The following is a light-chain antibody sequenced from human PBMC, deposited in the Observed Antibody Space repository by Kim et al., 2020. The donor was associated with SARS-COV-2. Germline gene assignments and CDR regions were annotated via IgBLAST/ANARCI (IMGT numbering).Light chain of an antibody. CDR2: SNN. CDR1: SSNIGSNT. CDR3: AACDDSLNVWV. Sequence: QSVLTQPPSASGTPGQRVTISCSGSSSNIGSNTVNWYQQLPGTAPKLLISSNNQRPSGVPDRFSGSKSGTSASLAISGLQSEDEADYYCAACDDSLNVWVFGGGTQLTVL. J-gene: IGLJ3*02. V-gene: IGLV1-44*01.